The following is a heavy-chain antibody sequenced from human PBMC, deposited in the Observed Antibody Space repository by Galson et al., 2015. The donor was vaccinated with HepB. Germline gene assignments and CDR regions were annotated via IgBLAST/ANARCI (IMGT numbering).Heavy chain of an antibody. CDR3: SHRGGDCSSTSGPYRLDK. V-gene: IGHV2-5*01. J-gene: IGHJ4*02. Sequence: PALVKPTQPLTLTCTFSVFSLSTSGVGVGWIRQPPGKALEWLALIYWNDDKRYSPSLKSRLTITKDTSKNQVVLAMTNMDPVDTATNYCSHRGGDCSSTSGPYRLDKWCQGSLVTASP. CDR1: VFSLSTSGVG. D-gene: IGHD2-2*03. CDR2: IYWNDDK.